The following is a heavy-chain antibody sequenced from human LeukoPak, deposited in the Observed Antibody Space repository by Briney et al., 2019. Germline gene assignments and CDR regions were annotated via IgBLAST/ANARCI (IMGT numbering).Heavy chain of an antibody. CDR1: GFTFSSYW. V-gene: IGHV3-74*01. J-gene: IGHJ4*02. CDR2: IKSDGDT. Sequence: GGSLRLSCTASGFTFSSYWMHWVRQTPGQGLMWVARIKSDGDTIYADSVQSRFTISRDNAKNSLYLQMNSLRAEDTAVYYCARDSELRGQGTLVTVSS. D-gene: IGHD1-26*01. CDR3: ARDSEL.